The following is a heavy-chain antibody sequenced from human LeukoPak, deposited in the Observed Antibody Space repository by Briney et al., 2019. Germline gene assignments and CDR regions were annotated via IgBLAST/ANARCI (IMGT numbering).Heavy chain of an antibody. CDR2: IKQDGSEK. V-gene: IGHV3-7*03. CDR3: AREGDNWNDF. J-gene: IGHJ5*01. Sequence: GGSLRLSFSAPGFPFSTTWMSWVPQAPGKGREWVANIKQDGSEKYNVDSVKGRFTISRDNAKNSLYLQMNSLRAEDTAVYYCAREGDNWNDFWGQGTLVTVSS. CDR1: GFPFSTTW.